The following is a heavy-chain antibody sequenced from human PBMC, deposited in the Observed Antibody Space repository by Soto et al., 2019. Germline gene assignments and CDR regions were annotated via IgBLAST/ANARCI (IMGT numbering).Heavy chain of an antibody. J-gene: IGHJ1*01. V-gene: IGHV3-23*01. CDR3: ATFYGDSAGGEFFQN. D-gene: IGHD4-17*01. CDR1: GFTFSSYA. CDR2: ITGPGRSA. Sequence: EVQLLESGGGLVQPGGSLRLSCVFSGFTFSSYAMNWVRQAPGKGLEWVSAITGPGRSAYYADSVKGRFTISRDSSKNTLYLQMSSLRAEDTGVYYSATFYGDSAGGEFFQNWGRGTLVTVSS.